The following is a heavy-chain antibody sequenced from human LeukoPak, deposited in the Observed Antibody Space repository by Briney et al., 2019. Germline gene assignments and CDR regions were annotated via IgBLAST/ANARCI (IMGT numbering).Heavy chain of an antibody. V-gene: IGHV3-23*01. CDR2: ISGSGGST. Sequence: PGGSLRLSCAASGFTFSSYAMSWVRQAPGKGLEWVSAISGSGGSTYYADSVKGRFTISRDNSKNTLYLQMNSLRAEDTAVYYCAKAEGWAMATIRAYFDYWGQGTLVTVSS. J-gene: IGHJ4*02. CDR1: GFTFSSYA. D-gene: IGHD5-12*01. CDR3: AKAEGWAMATIRAYFDY.